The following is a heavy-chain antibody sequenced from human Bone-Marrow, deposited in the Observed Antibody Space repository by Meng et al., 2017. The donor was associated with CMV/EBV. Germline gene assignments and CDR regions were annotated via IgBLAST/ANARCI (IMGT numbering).Heavy chain of an antibody. CDR2: INPKTGGT. CDR3: ARVDVTIFGVVIGDGMDF. D-gene: IGHD3-3*01. J-gene: IGHJ6*02. CDR1: GYAFTDYF. V-gene: IGHV1-2*02. Sequence: ASVKVSCKASGYAFTDYFIHWVRQAPGQGLEWMGWINPKTGGTNYAQSFQGRVTMTRDTSIGTAYMELRRLKSDDTAVYYCARVDVTIFGVVIGDGMDFWGQGTTVTVSS.